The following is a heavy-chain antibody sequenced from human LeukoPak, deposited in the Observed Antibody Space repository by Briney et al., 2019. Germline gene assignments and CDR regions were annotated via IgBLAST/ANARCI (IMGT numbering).Heavy chain of an antibody. V-gene: IGHV4-34*01. Sequence: SETLSLTCAVYGGSFSGYYWSWIRQPPGKGLEWIGEINHSGSTNYNPSLKSRVTISVDTSKNQFSLKLSSVTAADTAVYYCARWGGGVVVPAAILGGYYYYYMDVWGKGTTVTVSS. CDR2: INHSGST. CDR1: GGSFSGYY. J-gene: IGHJ6*03. D-gene: IGHD2-2*02. CDR3: ARWGGGVVVPAAILGGYYYYYMDV.